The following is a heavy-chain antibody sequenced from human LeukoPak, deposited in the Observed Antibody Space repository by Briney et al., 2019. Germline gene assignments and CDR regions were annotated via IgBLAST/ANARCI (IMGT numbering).Heavy chain of an antibody. D-gene: IGHD3-22*01. J-gene: IGHJ4*02. Sequence: GGSLRLSCAASGFTFSSYWMSWVRQAPGKGLEWVANIKQDGSEKYYVDSVKGRFTISRDNAKNSLYLQMNNLRAEDTAVYHCEVYYYDSSGYSDYWGQGTLVTVSS. CDR1: GFTFSSYW. CDR2: IKQDGSEK. CDR3: EVYYYDSSGYSDY. V-gene: IGHV3-7*01.